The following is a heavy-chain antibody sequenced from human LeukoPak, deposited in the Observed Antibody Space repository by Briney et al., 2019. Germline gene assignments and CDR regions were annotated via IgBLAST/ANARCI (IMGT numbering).Heavy chain of an antibody. D-gene: IGHD1-26*01. Sequence: GGSLRLSCAASGFTFSNYAMHWVRQAPGKGLEYVSAISSNGGSTYYANSVKGRFTISRDNSKNTLYLQMGSLRAEDMAVYYCARAPLRELLPHPDFYFDYWGQGTLVTVSS. CDR3: ARAPLRELLPHPDFYFDY. J-gene: IGHJ4*02. CDR1: GFTFSNYA. CDR2: ISSNGGST. V-gene: IGHV3-64*01.